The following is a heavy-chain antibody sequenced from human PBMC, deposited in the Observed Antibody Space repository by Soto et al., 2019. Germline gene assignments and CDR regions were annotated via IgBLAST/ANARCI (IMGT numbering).Heavy chain of an antibody. J-gene: IGHJ3*02. CDR3: ARTPDI. Sequence: QLQLQESGSGLVKPSQTLSLTCAVSGGSISSGGYSWSWIRQPPGKGLEWIGYISHSGRMYYNPSINSRVTTSVDRSKNQFSLKMSSVTAADTAVYYCARTPDIWGQGKMVTVSS. V-gene: IGHV4-30-2*01. CDR2: ISHSGRM. CDR1: GGSISSGGYS.